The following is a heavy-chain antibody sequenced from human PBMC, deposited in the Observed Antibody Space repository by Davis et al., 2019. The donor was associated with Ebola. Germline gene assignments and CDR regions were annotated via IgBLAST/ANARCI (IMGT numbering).Heavy chain of an antibody. Sequence: ASVKVSCKASGYTFTTYDINWVRQATGQGLEWMGWMNPDSGNTGYAQKFQGRVTMTRDTSITTAYMELSSLSSDETAVYYCTRGIARRRSGSWFDPWGQGTPVTVSS. J-gene: IGHJ5*02. CDR2: MNPDSGNT. CDR1: GYTFTTYD. D-gene: IGHD2-15*01. V-gene: IGHV1-8*01. CDR3: TRGIARRRSGSWFDP.